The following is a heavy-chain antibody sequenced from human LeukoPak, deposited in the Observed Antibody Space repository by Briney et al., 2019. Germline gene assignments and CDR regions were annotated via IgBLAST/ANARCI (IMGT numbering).Heavy chain of an antibody. D-gene: IGHD4-11*01. CDR2: INHSGST. J-gene: IGHJ5*02. CDR1: GGSFSGYY. Sequence: SETLSLTCAVYGGSFSGYYWSWIRQPPGKGLEWIGEINHSGSTNYNPSLKSRVTISVDTSKNQFSLKLSSVTAADTAVYYCARGRMTPVTKEGNWFDPWGQGTLVTVSS. CDR3: ARGRMTPVTKEGNWFDP. V-gene: IGHV4-34*01.